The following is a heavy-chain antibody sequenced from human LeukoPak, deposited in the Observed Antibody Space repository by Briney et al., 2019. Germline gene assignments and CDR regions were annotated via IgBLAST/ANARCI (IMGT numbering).Heavy chain of an antibody. CDR3: ARGAPQEYCSGGSCPYFDY. CDR2: MNPNSGNT. J-gene: IGHJ4*02. V-gene: IGHV1-8*01. D-gene: IGHD2-15*01. CDR1: GYTFTSYD. Sequence: GASVKVSCKASGYTFTSYDFNWVRQATGQGLEWMGWMNPNSGNTGYAQKFQGRLTMTRNTSINTAYMEVSSLISEDTAVHYCARGAPQEYCSGGSCPYFDYWGQGTLVTVSS.